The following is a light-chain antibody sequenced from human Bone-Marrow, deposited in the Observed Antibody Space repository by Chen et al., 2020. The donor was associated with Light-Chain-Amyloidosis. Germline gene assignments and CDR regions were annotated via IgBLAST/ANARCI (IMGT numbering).Light chain of an antibody. V-gene: IGLV1-51*01. J-gene: IGLJ3*02. Sequence: QSPLTQPPPVSAAPGQKVTISCSGSISNVVNNYVSWYRQLPGTAPKLLIYDNSKRPSGIPDRFSGSKSGTSATLGITRLQTGDEADYYCGAWDSSLGIWVFGGGTKLTVL. CDR1: ISNVVNNY. CDR3: GAWDSSLGIWV. CDR2: DNS.